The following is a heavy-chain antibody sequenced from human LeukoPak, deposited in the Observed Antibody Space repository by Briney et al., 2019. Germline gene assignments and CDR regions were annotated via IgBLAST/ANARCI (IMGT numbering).Heavy chain of an antibody. CDR3: AKERDYGSGVFDP. V-gene: IGHV3-30*02. CDR2: IRYDGSNK. J-gene: IGHJ5*02. CDR1: GFTFSSYG. D-gene: IGHD3-10*01. Sequence: GGYLRLSCAASGFTFSSYGMHWVRQAPGKGLEWVAFIRYDGSNKYYADSVKGRFTISRDNSKNTLYLQMNSLRAEDTAVYYCAKERDYGSGVFDPWGQGTLVTVSS.